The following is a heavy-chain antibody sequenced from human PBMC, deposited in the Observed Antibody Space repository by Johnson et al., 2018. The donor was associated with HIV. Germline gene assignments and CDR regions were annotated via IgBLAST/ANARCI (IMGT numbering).Heavy chain of an antibody. J-gene: IGHJ3*02. D-gene: IGHD3-3*02. CDR3: ARAHLIFPKNAFDI. CDR2: IKEDGSEK. Sequence: VQLVESGGGSVQPGGFLRLSCAASGFSFSNYCMSWVRQAPGKGLEWVANIKEDGSEKFYVDSVKGRFTISRDNVNNSVFLLLNSLRVEDTAVYFCARAHLIFPKNAFDIWGQGTMVTVSS. V-gene: IGHV3-7*02. CDR1: GFSFSNYC.